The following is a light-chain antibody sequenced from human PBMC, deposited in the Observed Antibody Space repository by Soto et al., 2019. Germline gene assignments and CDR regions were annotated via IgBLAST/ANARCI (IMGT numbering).Light chain of an antibody. Sequence: EIVLTQSPATLSLSPGERATLSCRASQSVSSYLAWYQQKPGQAPRLLLSDASNRATGIPARFSGSGSGTDFTLTISSLEPEDFAVYYCQQRSNWPPITFGQGTRLEI. V-gene: IGKV3-11*01. J-gene: IGKJ5*01. CDR3: QQRSNWPPIT. CDR2: DAS. CDR1: QSVSSY.